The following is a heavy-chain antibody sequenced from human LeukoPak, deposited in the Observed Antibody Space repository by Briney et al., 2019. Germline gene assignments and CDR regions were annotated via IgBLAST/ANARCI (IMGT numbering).Heavy chain of an antibody. CDR1: GFTVSSNY. D-gene: IGHD4-11*01. Sequence: GGSLRLSCAASGFTVSSNYVSWVRQAPGKGLEWVSLIHSAGSTYYTDSVKGRFTISRDNSKNTLYLQMNSLRAEDTAVYYCARDNYGTSWGQGTLVTVSS. CDR3: ARDNYGTS. V-gene: IGHV3-66*01. J-gene: IGHJ4*02. CDR2: IHSAGST.